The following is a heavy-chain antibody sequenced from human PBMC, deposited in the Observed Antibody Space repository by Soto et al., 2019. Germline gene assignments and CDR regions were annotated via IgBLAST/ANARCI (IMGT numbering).Heavy chain of an antibody. CDR2: IYYSGST. CDR1: GGSISSYY. D-gene: IGHD3-16*02. CDR3: SRSLRQYYYYYYMDV. Sequence: QVQLQESGPGLVKPSETLSLTCTGSGGSISSYYWSWIRQPPGKGLEWIGYIYYSGSTNYNPSLKSRVTISVDTSKNQFSLKLSSVTAADTAVYYCSRSLRQYYYYYYMDVWGKGTTVTVSS. V-gene: IGHV4-59*01. J-gene: IGHJ6*03.